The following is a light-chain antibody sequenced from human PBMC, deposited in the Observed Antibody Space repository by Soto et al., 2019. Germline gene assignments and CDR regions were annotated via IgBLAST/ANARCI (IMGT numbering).Light chain of an antibody. Sequence: EIVLTQSPGTLSLSPGERATLSCMASQSVSSSYLAGYQQKPGHAPRLLIYGASIRATGIPDRFNGSEFGTVFAVTISRLEPEGFAIYYCQQYGCSPYTFGQGTKPEIK. CDR1: QSVSSSY. CDR3: QQYGCSPYT. J-gene: IGKJ2*01. CDR2: GAS. V-gene: IGKV3-20*01.